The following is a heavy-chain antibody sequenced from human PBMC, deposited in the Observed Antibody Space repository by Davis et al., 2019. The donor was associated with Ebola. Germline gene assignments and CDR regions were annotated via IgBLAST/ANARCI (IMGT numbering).Heavy chain of an antibody. Sequence: SETLSLTCTVSGGSISSSSYYWGWIRQPPGKGLEWIGSIYYSGGTYYNPSLKSRVTISVDTSKNKFSLKLSSVTAADTAVYYCAGHGGNSVVDNWGQGTLVTVSS. CDR1: GGSISSSSYY. J-gene: IGHJ4*02. D-gene: IGHD4-23*01. CDR2: IYYSGGT. V-gene: IGHV4-39*01. CDR3: AGHGGNSVVDN.